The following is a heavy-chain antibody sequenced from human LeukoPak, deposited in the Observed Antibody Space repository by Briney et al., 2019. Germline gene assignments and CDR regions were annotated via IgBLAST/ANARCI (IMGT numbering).Heavy chain of an antibody. J-gene: IGHJ3*02. CDR1: GYTFTSYG. V-gene: IGHV1-18*01. CDR2: ISAYNGNT. CDR3: AIAAAGTAGYGAFDI. Sequence: ASVKVSCKASGYTFTSYGISWVRQAPGQGLEWMGWISAYNGNTNYAQKLQGRVTMTTDTSTNTAYMELRSLRSDDTAVYYCAIAAAGTAGYGAFDIWGQGTMVTVSS. D-gene: IGHD6-13*01.